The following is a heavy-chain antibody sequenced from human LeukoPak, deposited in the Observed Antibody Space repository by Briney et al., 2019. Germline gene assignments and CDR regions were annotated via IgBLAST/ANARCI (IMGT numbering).Heavy chain of an antibody. CDR1: GFTFSSHW. CDR2: IYYSGST. CDR3: ARDYYDGSGYYYGGGYNWFDP. J-gene: IGHJ5*02. Sequence: LRLSCAASGFTFSSHWMHWIRQPPGKGLEWIGYIYYSGSTNYNPSLKSRVTISVDTSKNQFSLKLSSVTAADTAVYYCARDYYDGSGYYYGGGYNWFDPWGQGTLVTVSS. D-gene: IGHD3-22*01. V-gene: IGHV4-59*08.